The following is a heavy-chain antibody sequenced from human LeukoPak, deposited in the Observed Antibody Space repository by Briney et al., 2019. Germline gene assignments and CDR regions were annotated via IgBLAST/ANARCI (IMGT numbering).Heavy chain of an antibody. J-gene: IGHJ2*01. D-gene: IGHD1-14*01. V-gene: IGHV3-53*01. Sequence: PGGSLRLSCAASGFTVINSFMSWVRQAPGKGLEWVSIMYAGGTTYSADSVKGRFIISRDESKNALYLQMNNLRVDDTAVYYCARITRKAWHFDLWGRGTLVTVSS. CDR2: MYAGGTT. CDR1: GFTVINSF. CDR3: ARITRKAWHFDL.